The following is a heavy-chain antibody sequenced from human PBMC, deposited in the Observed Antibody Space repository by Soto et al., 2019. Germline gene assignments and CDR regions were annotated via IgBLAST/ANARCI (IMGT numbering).Heavy chain of an antibody. CDR3: ASGLFLRFLEWSQGYYGMDV. J-gene: IGHJ6*02. V-gene: IGHV1-2*04. Sequence: ASVKVSCKASGYTFTGYYMHWVRQAPGQGLEWMGWINPNSGGTNYAQKFQGWVTMTRDTSISTAYMELSRLRSDDTAVYYCASGLFLRFLEWSQGYYGMDVWGQGTTVTVSS. CDR2: INPNSGGT. CDR1: GYTFTGYY. D-gene: IGHD3-3*01.